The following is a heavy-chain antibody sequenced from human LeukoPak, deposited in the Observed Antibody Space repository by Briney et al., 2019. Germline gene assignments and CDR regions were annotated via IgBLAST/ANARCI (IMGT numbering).Heavy chain of an antibody. V-gene: IGHV4-4*07. CDR3: ARDLVVPPYNWFDP. CDR2: ISTSGNT. Sequence: SGTLSLTCTVSGGSISNSFWSWIRQPAGKGLEWIGLISTSGNTNYNPSLKSRVTMSVDTSNKQLSLRLSSVTAADTAVYYCARDLVVPPYNWFDPWGQGTLVTVSS. CDR1: GGSISNSF. J-gene: IGHJ5*02. D-gene: IGHD2-2*01.